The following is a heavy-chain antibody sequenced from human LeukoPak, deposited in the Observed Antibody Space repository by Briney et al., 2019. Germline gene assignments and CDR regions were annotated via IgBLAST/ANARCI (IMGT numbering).Heavy chain of an antibody. CDR1: GFTFSSYG. D-gene: IGHD5-12*01. J-gene: IGHJ4*02. Sequence: GGSLRLSCAASGFTFSSYGMHWVRQAPGKGLEWVAVIWYDGSNKYYADSVKGRFTISRDNSKNTLYLQMNSLRAEDTAVYHCARDWLSAGGYTSGYWGQGTLVTVSS. CDR3: ARDWLSAGGYTSGY. V-gene: IGHV3-33*01. CDR2: IWYDGSNK.